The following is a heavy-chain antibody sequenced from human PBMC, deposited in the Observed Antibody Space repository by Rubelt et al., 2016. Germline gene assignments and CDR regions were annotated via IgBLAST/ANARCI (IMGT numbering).Heavy chain of an antibody. CDR1: SSYA. Sequence: SSYAMHWVRQAPGKGLEWVAVIWYDGSNKYYADSVKGRFTISRDNSKNTLYLQMNSLRAEDTAVYYCAREQQLVSYYYYYMDVWGKGTTVTVSS. D-gene: IGHD6-13*01. J-gene: IGHJ6*03. CDR3: AREQQLVSYYYYYMDV. V-gene: IGHV3-33*01. CDR2: IWYDGSNK.